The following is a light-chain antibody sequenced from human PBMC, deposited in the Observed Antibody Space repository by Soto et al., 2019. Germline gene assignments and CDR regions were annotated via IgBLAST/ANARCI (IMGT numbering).Light chain of an antibody. CDR2: EVN. CDR1: SSDVGGYNY. Sequence: QSALTQPPSASGSPGQSVTISCTGTSSDVGGYNYVSWYQHHPGKAPKLMIYEVNKRPSGVPDRFSGSKSGNTASLTVSGLQPEDEADYYCSSYAGRNNFVVFGGGTKVTVL. V-gene: IGLV2-8*01. J-gene: IGLJ2*01. CDR3: SSYAGRNNFVV.